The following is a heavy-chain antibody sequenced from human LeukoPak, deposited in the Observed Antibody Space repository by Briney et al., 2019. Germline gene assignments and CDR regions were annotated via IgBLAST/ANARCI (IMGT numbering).Heavy chain of an antibody. CDR2: IYYSGST. Sequence: SETLSLTCTVSGVSISSYYWSWIRQPPGKGLEWIGYIYYSGSTNYNPSLKSRVTISVDTSKNQFSLKLSSVTAADTAVYYCARAAAMEPFDYWGQGTLVTVSS. CDR3: ARAAAMEPFDY. CDR1: GVSISSYY. J-gene: IGHJ4*02. D-gene: IGHD5-18*01. V-gene: IGHV4-59*01.